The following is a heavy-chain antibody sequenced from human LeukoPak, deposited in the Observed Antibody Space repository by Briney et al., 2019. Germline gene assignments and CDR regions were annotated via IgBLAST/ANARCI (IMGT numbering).Heavy chain of an antibody. D-gene: IGHD4-17*01. V-gene: IGHV3-30*04. CDR2: ISYDGSNI. CDR3: AKDKDAYGDFPFFDY. J-gene: IGHJ4*02. Sequence: GGSLRLSCAASGFTFRSYAMHWVRQAPGKGLEWVALISYDGSNIYYADSVKGRFTISRDNSKNKVYLQMNSLRAEDTAMYYCAKDKDAYGDFPFFDYWGQGTLVTVSS. CDR1: GFTFRSYA.